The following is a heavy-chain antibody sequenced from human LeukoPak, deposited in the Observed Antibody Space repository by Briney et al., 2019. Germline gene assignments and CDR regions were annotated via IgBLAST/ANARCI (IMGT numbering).Heavy chain of an antibody. J-gene: IGHJ4*02. CDR1: GFTFSSYS. Sequence: GGSLRLSCAASGFTFSSYSMNWVRQAPGKGLEWVSSISSSSSYIYYADSVKGRFTISRDNAKNSLYLQMNSLRAKDTAVYYCARDASSGSYYPLYFDYWGQGTLVTVSS. D-gene: IGHD3-10*01. CDR3: ARDASSGSYYPLYFDY. CDR2: ISSSSSYI. V-gene: IGHV3-21*01.